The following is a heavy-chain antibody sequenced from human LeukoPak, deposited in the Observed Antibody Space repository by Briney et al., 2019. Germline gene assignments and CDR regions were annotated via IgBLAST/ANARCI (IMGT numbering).Heavy chain of an antibody. J-gene: IGHJ4*02. Sequence: GGSLRLSCAASEFTFSNYAMSWVRQARGKGLEWVSAIIGSGGNTYYADSVKGRFTISRDNSKNTLYLQMNSLRAEDTAVYYCAKDSHITMILVAEWGFDYWGQGTLVTVSS. D-gene: IGHD3-22*01. CDR1: EFTFSNYA. CDR2: IIGSGGNT. V-gene: IGHV3-23*01. CDR3: AKDSHITMILVAEWGFDY.